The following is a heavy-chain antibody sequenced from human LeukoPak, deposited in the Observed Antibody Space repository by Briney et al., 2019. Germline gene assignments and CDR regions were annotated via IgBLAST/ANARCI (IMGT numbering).Heavy chain of an antibody. CDR1: GGSISSGSYY. D-gene: IGHD4-11*01. CDR3: ARVADYSNSNWFDP. Sequence: PSQTLSLTCTVSGGSISSGSYYWSWIRQPAGKGLEWIGRIYTSGSTNYNPSLKSRVTISVDTSKNQFSLKLSSVTAADTAVYYCARVADYSNSNWFDPWGQGTLVTVSS. J-gene: IGHJ5*02. CDR2: IYTSGST. V-gene: IGHV4-61*02.